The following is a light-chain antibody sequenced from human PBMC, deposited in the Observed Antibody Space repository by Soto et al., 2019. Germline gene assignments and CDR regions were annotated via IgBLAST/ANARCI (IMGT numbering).Light chain of an antibody. J-gene: IGKJ1*01. V-gene: IGKV1-5*01. CDR1: QSIGRF. CDR3: QQCYMGWT. CDR2: DAS. Sequence: DIQMTQSPSTLSASVGDRVTITCRASQSIGRFLAWYQHQPGKAPKLLIYDASTLESGVPSRFSGTGAGTEFTFPSTSLQPEDLGTYFCQQCYMGWTFGQGTKVDFK.